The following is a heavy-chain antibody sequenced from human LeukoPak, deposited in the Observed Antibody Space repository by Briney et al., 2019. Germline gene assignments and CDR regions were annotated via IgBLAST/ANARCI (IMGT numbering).Heavy chain of an antibody. CDR1: GYSFTSYW. Sequence: RGESLKISCKGSGYSFTSYWISWVRQMPGKGLEWLGIIYPTDSNPRYSPSFQGQVTISADKSLSTAYLQWSSLKASDTAMYYCARGPSYSSGWQYFDYWGQGTLVTVSS. V-gene: IGHV5-51*01. CDR3: ARGPSYSSGWQYFDY. CDR2: IYPTDSNP. D-gene: IGHD6-19*01. J-gene: IGHJ4*02.